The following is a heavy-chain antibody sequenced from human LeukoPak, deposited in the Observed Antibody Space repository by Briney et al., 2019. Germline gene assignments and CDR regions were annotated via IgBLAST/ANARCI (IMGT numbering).Heavy chain of an antibody. V-gene: IGHV3-74*01. CDR3: ARDDYGGRGEFDY. J-gene: IGHJ4*02. CDR2: INSDGSTT. CDR1: GFTVSSNY. Sequence: PGGSLRLSCAASGFTVSSNYMSWVRQAPGQGLVWVSRINSDGSTTTYADSVKGRFTISRDNAKNTLYLQMNSLRAEDTAVYYCARDDYGGRGEFDYWGQGTLVTVSS. D-gene: IGHD4-23*01.